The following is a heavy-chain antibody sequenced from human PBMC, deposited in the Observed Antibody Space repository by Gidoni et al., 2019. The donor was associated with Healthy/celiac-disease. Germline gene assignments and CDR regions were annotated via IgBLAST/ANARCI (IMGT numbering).Heavy chain of an antibody. J-gene: IGHJ4*02. Sequence: QVQLVESGGGVVQPGRSLRLSCAASVFTFSSYGMHWVRQAPGKGLEWVAVIWYDGSNKYYADSVKGRFTISRDNSKNTLYLQMNSLRAEDTAVYYCARDGLGMATIYGYYFDYWGQGTLVTVSS. V-gene: IGHV3-33*01. D-gene: IGHD5-12*01. CDR1: VFTFSSYG. CDR2: IWYDGSNK. CDR3: ARDGLGMATIYGYYFDY.